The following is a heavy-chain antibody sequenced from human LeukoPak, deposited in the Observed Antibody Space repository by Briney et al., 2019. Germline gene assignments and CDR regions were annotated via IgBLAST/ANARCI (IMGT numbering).Heavy chain of an antibody. Sequence: PSGTLSLTCAVSGGSISSSNWWSWVRRPPGKGLEWIGEIYHSGSTNYNPSLKGRVTISVDKSKNQFSLKLSSVTAADTAVYYCATLRREYQLLAVINYWGQGTLVTVSS. D-gene: IGHD2-2*01. CDR1: GGSISSSNW. J-gene: IGHJ4*02. V-gene: IGHV4-4*02. CDR3: ATLRREYQLLAVINY. CDR2: IYHSGST.